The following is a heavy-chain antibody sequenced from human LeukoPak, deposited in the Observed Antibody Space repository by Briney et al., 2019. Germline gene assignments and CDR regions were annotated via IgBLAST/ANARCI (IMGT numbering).Heavy chain of an antibody. J-gene: IGHJ4*02. Sequence: PSETLSLTCTVSGGSISSGIYYWSWIRQPAGKGLEWIGRFYTSGSTNYNPSLKSRVTISVDTSKNQFSLKLSSVTAADTAVYYCARGRDGYNFLNRGEYYYFDYWGQGTLVTVSS. D-gene: IGHD5-24*01. CDR2: FYTSGST. V-gene: IGHV4-61*02. CDR3: ARGRDGYNFLNRGEYYYFDY. CDR1: GGSISSGIYY.